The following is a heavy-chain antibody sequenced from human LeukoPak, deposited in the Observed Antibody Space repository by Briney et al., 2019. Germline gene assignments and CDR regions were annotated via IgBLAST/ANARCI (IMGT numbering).Heavy chain of an antibody. J-gene: IGHJ4*02. CDR1: GYTFTGYY. CDR3: ARDYGMVATDDY. V-gene: IGHV1-2*06. Sequence: ASVKVSCKASGYTFTGYYMHWVRQAPGQVLDWMGRINPNSGGTDYAQKLQGRVTMTTDSSTSTAYMELRSLRSDDTAVYYCARDYGMVATDDYWGQGTLVTVSS. CDR2: INPNSGGT. D-gene: IGHD5-12*01.